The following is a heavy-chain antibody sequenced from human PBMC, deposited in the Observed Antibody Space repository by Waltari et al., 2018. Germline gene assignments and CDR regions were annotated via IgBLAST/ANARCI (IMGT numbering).Heavy chain of an antibody. V-gene: IGHV1-18*01. J-gene: IGHJ5*02. CDR1: GYTFTSYG. CDR3: ARDIDCYDSSGYTHLRWFDP. Sequence: QVQLVQSGAEVKKPGASVKVSCQASGYTFTSYGISWVPQAPGQGLEWMGWVSAYNGNTNYAQKLQGRVTMTTDTSTSTAYMELRSLRSDDTAVYYCARDIDCYDSSGYTHLRWFDPWGQGTLVTVSS. D-gene: IGHD3-22*01. CDR2: VSAYNGNT.